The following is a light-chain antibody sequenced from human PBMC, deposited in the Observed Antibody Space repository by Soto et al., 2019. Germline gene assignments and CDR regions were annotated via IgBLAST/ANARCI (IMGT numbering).Light chain of an antibody. CDR2: AIS. CDR1: QSVTSNY. Sequence: EIVLTQSPGTLSLSPGESAALSCRASQSVTSNYLVWYRQKPGQAPRLLIYAISSRAAGIPDRFNGSGSGTDFTLTITRLEPDDSAFYYCQQHSNSPWTFGPWTRVEV. J-gene: IGKJ1*01. CDR3: QQHSNSPWT. V-gene: IGKV3D-20*02.